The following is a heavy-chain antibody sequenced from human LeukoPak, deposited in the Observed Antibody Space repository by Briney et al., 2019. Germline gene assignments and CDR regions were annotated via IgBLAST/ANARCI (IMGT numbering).Heavy chain of an antibody. Sequence: SETLSLTCTVSGGSISSYYWSWIRQPPGKGLEWIGYIYYSGSTNYNPSLKSRVTISVDTSKNQFSLKLSSVTAADTAVYYCARTTRSDGEGYFDYWGQGTLVTVSS. CDR2: IYYSGST. CDR1: GGSISSYY. J-gene: IGHJ4*02. V-gene: IGHV4-59*01. D-gene: IGHD1-14*01. CDR3: ARTTRSDGEGYFDY.